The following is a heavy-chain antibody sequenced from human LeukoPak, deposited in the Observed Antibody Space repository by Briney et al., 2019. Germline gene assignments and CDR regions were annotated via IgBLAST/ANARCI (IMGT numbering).Heavy chain of an antibody. Sequence: GGSLRLSCAASGFTFSNYAMHWVRQAPGKGLERVALISYDGSNKYYADSVKGRFTISRDNSKNTLYLQMNSLRAEDTAVYYCARDLSPYYDSSGYLIWGQGTLVTVSS. J-gene: IGHJ4*02. D-gene: IGHD3-22*01. V-gene: IGHV3-30-3*01. CDR1: GFTFSNYA. CDR3: ARDLSPYYDSSGYLI. CDR2: ISYDGSNK.